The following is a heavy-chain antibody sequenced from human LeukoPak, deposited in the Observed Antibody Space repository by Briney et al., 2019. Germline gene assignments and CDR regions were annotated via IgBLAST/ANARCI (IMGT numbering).Heavy chain of an antibody. J-gene: IGHJ3*02. CDR3: AREDSHLRVAFDM. CDR1: GLTFTRYW. V-gene: IGHV3-74*01. CDR2: INSDGSST. D-gene: IGHD2-15*01. Sequence: GGSLRLSCAASGLTFTRYWMHWVRQAPGKGLVWVSRINSDGSSTTYADSVKGRFTISRDNAKNTVFLQMNSLRAEDTAVYYCAREDSHLRVAFDMWGQGTMDTVSS.